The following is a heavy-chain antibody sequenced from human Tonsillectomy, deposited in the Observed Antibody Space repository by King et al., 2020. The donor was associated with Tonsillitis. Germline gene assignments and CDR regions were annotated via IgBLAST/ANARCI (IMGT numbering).Heavy chain of an antibody. Sequence: VQLQQWGAGLLKPSETLSLTCAVNGGPFSVYYWSWIRQTPGKGLEWVVEINHSVGTKYNPSLKSRAALSVETSKNQVSLKLGSVTAADTAVYYCATSVVVVVANTGAFDTWGQGTMVSVSS. CDR3: ATSVVVVVANTGAFDT. D-gene: IGHD2-15*01. J-gene: IGHJ3*02. CDR2: INHSVGT. CDR1: GGPFSVYY. V-gene: IGHV4-34*01.